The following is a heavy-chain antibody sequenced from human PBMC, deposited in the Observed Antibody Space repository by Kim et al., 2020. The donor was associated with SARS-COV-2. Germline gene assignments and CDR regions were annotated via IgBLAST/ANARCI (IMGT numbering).Heavy chain of an antibody. D-gene: IGHD2-15*01. J-gene: IGHJ4*02. Sequence: DTVTGRFTISRDNSKNTLYLQMNSLRAEDTAVYYCAKDRYCSGGSCYSGYWGQGTLVTVSS. V-gene: IGHV3-23*01. CDR3: AKDRYCSGGSCYSGY.